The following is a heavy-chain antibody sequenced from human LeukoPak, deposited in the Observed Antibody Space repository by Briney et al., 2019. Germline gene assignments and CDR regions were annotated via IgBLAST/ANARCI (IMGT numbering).Heavy chain of an antibody. CDR2: IIPIFGTA. CDR3: ARGDDILTGYGFDY. D-gene: IGHD3-9*01. V-gene: IGHV1-69*13. Sequence: SVKVSCKASGGTFSSYAISWVRQAPGQGLEWMGGIIPIFGTANYAQKFQGRVTITADETTSTAYMELSSLRSEDTAVYYCARGDDILTGYGFDYWGQGTLVTVSS. J-gene: IGHJ4*02. CDR1: GGTFSSYA.